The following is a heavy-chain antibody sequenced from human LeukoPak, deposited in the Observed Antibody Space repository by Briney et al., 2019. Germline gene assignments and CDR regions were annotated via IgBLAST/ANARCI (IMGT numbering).Heavy chain of an antibody. D-gene: IGHD6-13*01. CDR1: GDSVSSNSAA. V-gene: IGHV6-1*01. J-gene: IGHJ4*02. CDR2: TYYRSKWYN. CDR3: ARDVGGPRVGIAAAGTFDY. Sequence: SQTLSLTCAISGDSVSSNSAAWNWIRQSPSRGLEWLGRTYYRSKWYNDYAVSVKSRITINPDTSKNQFSLQLNSVTPEDTAVYYCARDVGGPRVGIAAAGTFDYWGQGTLVTVSS.